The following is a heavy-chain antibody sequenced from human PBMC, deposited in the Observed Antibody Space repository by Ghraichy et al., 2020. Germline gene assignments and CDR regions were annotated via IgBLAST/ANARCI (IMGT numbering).Heavy chain of an antibody. D-gene: IGHD6-19*01. Sequence: ASVKVSCKASGYTFTGYYMHWVRQAPGQGLEWMGRINPNSGGTNYAQKFQGRVTMTRDTSISTAYMELSRLRSDDTAVYYCARVGELYSSGWLPSVGGNNWFDPWGQGTLVTVSS. V-gene: IGHV1-2*06. CDR3: ARVGELYSSGWLPSVGGNNWFDP. J-gene: IGHJ5*02. CDR1: GYTFTGYY. CDR2: INPNSGGT.